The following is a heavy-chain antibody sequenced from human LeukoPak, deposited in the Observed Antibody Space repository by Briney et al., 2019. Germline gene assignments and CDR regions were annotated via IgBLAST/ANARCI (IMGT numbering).Heavy chain of an antibody. Sequence: ASVQVSCKASGYTFTGYYMHWVRQAPGQGLEWMGWINPNSGGTNYAQKFQGWVTMTRDTSISTAYMELSRLRSGDTAVYYCARDLSAAGTSSYYYYYGMDVWGXGTXVTVSS. V-gene: IGHV1-2*04. CDR2: INPNSGGT. D-gene: IGHD6-13*01. J-gene: IGHJ6*02. CDR3: ARDLSAAGTSSYYYYYGMDV. CDR1: GYTFTGYY.